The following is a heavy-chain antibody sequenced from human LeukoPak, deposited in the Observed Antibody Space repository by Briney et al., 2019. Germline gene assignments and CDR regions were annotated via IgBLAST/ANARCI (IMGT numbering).Heavy chain of an antibody. CDR1: GFTFSNYW. CDR3: ARDRQIAY. Sequence: PGGSLRLSCAASGFTFSNYWLTWVRQAPGQGLEWVANIKQDGSEKHYVDSVKGRFTISRDNAKSSLYLQMNSLRAEGTAVYYCARDRQIAYWGQGTLVTVSS. V-gene: IGHV3-7*01. CDR2: IKQDGSEK. J-gene: IGHJ4*02.